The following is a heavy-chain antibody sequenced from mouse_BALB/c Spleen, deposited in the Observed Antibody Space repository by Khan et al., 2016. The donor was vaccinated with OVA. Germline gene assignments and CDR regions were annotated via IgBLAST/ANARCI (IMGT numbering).Heavy chain of an antibody. CDR3: ASHLTGSFAY. J-gene: IGHJ3*01. CDR1: GFTFSSYS. Sequence: EVKVEESGGDLVEPGGSLKLSCAASGFTFSSYSMSWVRQTPDKRLEWVATISSGGDYTYYPDIVKGRFTISRDNAKNTLYLQMSSLKSEDTAMYYCASHLTGSFAYWGQGTLVAVSA. D-gene: IGHD4-1*01. V-gene: IGHV5-6*02. CDR2: ISSGGDYT.